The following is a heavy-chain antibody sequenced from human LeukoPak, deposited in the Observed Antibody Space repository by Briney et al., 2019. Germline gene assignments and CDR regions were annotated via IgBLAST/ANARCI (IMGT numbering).Heavy chain of an antibody. CDR2: IYYSGST. Sequence: PSETLSLTCTVSGGSISSSSYYWGWIRQPPGKGLEWIGSIYYSGSTYYNPSLKSRVTISVDTSKNQFSLKLSSVTAADTAVYYCARHHRRGDITDYWGQGTLVTVSS. D-gene: IGHD1-14*01. J-gene: IGHJ4*02. CDR3: ARHHRRGDITDY. CDR1: GGSISSSSYY. V-gene: IGHV4-39*01.